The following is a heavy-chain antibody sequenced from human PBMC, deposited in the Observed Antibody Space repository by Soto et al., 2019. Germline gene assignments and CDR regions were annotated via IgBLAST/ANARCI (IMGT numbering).Heavy chain of an antibody. Sequence: AVKVSCNSSGGTFSSYAISWVRQAPGQGLEWMGGIIPIFGTANYAQKFQGRVTITADESTSTAYMELSSLRSEDTAVYYCARDFGSPLDYYDSRAYYFAYWGQGTPVTV. CDR3: ARDFGSPLDYYDSRAYYFAY. CDR1: GGTFSSYA. D-gene: IGHD3-22*01. V-gene: IGHV1-69*13. CDR2: IIPIFGTA. J-gene: IGHJ4*02.